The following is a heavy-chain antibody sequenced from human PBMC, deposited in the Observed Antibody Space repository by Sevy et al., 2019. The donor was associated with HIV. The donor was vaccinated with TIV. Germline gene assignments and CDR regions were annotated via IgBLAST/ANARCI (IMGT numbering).Heavy chain of an antibody. CDR2: ISGSGGST. V-gene: IGHV3-23*01. CDR1: GFTFSSYA. Sequence: GGSLRLSCAASGFTFSSYAMSWVHQAPGKGLEWVSAISGSGGSTYYANSVKGRFTISRDNSKNTLYLQMNSLRAEDTAVYYCAKAPQTTVTTWFDPWGQGTLVTVSS. J-gene: IGHJ5*02. D-gene: IGHD4-4*01. CDR3: AKAPQTTVTTWFDP.